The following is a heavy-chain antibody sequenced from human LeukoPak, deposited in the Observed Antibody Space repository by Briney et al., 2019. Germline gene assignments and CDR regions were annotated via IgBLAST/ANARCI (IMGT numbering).Heavy chain of an antibody. J-gene: IGHJ6*03. Sequence: GGSLRLSCAASGFTFSDYYMSWIRQAPGKGLEWVSYISTSGRTIYYADSVKGRFTISRDNAKNSLYLQMNSLRAEDTAVYYCARSARRDGYYMDVWGKGTTVTISS. CDR1: GFTFSDYY. D-gene: IGHD5-24*01. CDR2: ISTSGRTI. V-gene: IGHV3-11*01. CDR3: ARSARRDGYYMDV.